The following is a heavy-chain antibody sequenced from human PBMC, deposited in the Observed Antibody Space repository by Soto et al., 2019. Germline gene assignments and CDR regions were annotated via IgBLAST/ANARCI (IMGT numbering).Heavy chain of an antibody. J-gene: IGHJ5*02. D-gene: IGHD1-20*01. CDR2: INHSGST. Sequence: SETLSLTCAVYGGSFSGYYWSWIRQPPGKGLEWIGEINHSGSTNYNPSLKSRVTISVDTSKNQFSLKLSSVTAADTAVYYCARELTGVWFDPWGQGTLVTVSS. CDR1: GGSFSGYY. CDR3: ARELTGVWFDP. V-gene: IGHV4-34*01.